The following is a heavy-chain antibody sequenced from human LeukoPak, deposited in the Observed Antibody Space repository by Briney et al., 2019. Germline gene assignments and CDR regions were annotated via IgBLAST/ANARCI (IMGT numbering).Heavy chain of an antibody. CDR3: AREGTSGTHLNWFDP. D-gene: IGHD1-1*01. Sequence: SETLSLTCTVSGGSISSYYWSWIRQPPGRGLEWIGHIYGSGSTNYNPSLKSRVTLSVDTSKNQFSLKLSSVTAADTAVYYCAREGTSGTHLNWFDPWGQGALVTVSS. CDR1: GGSISSYY. V-gene: IGHV4-59*01. CDR2: IYGSGST. J-gene: IGHJ5*02.